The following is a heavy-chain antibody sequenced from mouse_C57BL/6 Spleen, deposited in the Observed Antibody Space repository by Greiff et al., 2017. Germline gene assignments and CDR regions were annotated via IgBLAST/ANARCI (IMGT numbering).Heavy chain of an antibody. D-gene: IGHD2-4*01. V-gene: IGHV5-9*01. CDR3: AKSLYDYDGYYFDY. Sequence: EVMLVESGGGLVKPGGSLKLSCAASGFTFSSYTMSWVRQTPEKRLEWVATISGGGGNTYYPDSVKGRFTISRDNAKNTLYLQMSSLRSEDTALYYCAKSLYDYDGYYFDYWGQGTTLTVSS. CDR2: ISGGGGNT. CDR1: GFTFSSYT. J-gene: IGHJ2*01.